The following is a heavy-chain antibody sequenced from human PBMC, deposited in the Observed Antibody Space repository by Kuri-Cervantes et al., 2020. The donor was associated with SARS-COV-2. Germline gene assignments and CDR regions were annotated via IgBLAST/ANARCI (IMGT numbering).Heavy chain of an antibody. J-gene: IGHJ4*02. CDR2: ISSSVSTI. D-gene: IGHD6-19*01. CDR3: AREGSSGWSPVLRFW. CDR1: GFTFSDYS. Sequence: GESLKISCAASGFTFSDYSMSWIRQAPGKGLEWISYISSSVSTIYYADSVKGRFTISRDNAKNSLYLQMNSLRAEDTAVYYCAREGSSGWSPVLRFWRGQGTRVTVSS. V-gene: IGHV3-11*01.